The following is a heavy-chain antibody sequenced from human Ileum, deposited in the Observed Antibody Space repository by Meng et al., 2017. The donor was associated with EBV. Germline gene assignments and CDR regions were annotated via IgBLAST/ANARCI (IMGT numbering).Heavy chain of an antibody. CDR2: INAYNGDT. V-gene: IGHV1-18*01. Sequence: QAQLVQSGGEVKKPXXSVKVSCKASGYTFTNYGITWVRQAPGQGLEWMGWINAYNGDTNYAQTLQGRVTMTTDTSTSTAYMELRSLRSDDTAVYYCARVEVGMTSGDYWGQGPRGTVSS. D-gene: IGHD1-26*01. CDR1: GYTFTNYG. J-gene: IGHJ4*02. CDR3: ARVEVGMTSGDY.